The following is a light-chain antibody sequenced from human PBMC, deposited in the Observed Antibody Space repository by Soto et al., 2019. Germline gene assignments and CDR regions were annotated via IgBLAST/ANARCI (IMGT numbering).Light chain of an antibody. CDR2: GAS. CDR3: HQRAGWPPT. V-gene: IGKV3-20*01. CDR1: QSVSSTF. J-gene: IGKJ4*01. Sequence: EIVLTQSPGTLSLSPGDSATLSCRASQSVSSTFLAWYQHKPGRPPRLLIHGASSRATGIPDRFTGSGSGTDFTLTISRLEPEDFAVYYCHQRAGWPPTFGGGTKVEIK.